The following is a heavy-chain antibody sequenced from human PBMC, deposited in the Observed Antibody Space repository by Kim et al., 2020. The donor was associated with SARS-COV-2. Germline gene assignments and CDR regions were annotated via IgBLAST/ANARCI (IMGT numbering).Heavy chain of an antibody. CDR1: GFTFRIYE. Sequence: GGSLRLSCAVSGFTFRIYEMHWVRQAPGKGLEWVSYISSTGSTKYYADSVKGRFTISRDNAKNSLYLQMNSLRAEDTAVYYCATLAVDLLEWFDSWGQGTLVTVSS. J-gene: IGHJ5*01. CDR3: ATLAVDLLEWFDS. D-gene: IGHD6-19*01. V-gene: IGHV3-48*03. CDR2: ISSTGSTK.